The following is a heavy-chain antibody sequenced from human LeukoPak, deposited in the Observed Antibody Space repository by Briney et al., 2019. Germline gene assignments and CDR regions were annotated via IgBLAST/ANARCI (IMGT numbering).Heavy chain of an antibody. CDR2: IYSDGNT. V-gene: IGHV3-53*01. D-gene: IGHD3-10*01. Sequence: GGSLRLSCAASGFTFSSYSMNWVRQAPGKGLEWVSVIYSDGNTYYADSVKGRFTISRDNSKNTLYPQMNSLRAEDTAVYYCARDRRLLYFGELFHDAFDIWGQGTMVTVSS. CDR1: GFTFSSYS. J-gene: IGHJ3*02. CDR3: ARDRRLLYFGELFHDAFDI.